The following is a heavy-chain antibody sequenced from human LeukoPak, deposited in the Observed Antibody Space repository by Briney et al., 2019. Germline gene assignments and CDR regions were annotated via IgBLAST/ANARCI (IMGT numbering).Heavy chain of an antibody. CDR3: ARLSCSSTSCYYNWFDP. CDR1: GGSISSYY. CDR2: IYYSGST. Sequence: SETLSLTCTVSGGSISSYYWSWIRQPPGKGLEWIGYIYYSGSTNYNPSLKSRVTISVDTSKNQFSLKLSSVTAADTAVYYCARLSCSSTSCYYNWFDPWGQGTLVTVSS. J-gene: IGHJ5*02. V-gene: IGHV4-59*01. D-gene: IGHD2-2*01.